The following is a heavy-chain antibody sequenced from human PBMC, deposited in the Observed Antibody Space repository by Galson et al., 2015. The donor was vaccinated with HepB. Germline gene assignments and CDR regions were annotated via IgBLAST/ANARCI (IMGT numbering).Heavy chain of an antibody. D-gene: IGHD6-6*01. CDR1: GYTLTELS. Sequence: SVKVSCKVSGYTLTELSMHWVRQAPGKGLEWMGGFDPEDGETIYAQKFQGRVTMTEDTSTDTAYMELSSLRSEDTAVYYCATVVRYSSSPDPYYFDYWGQGTPVTVSS. CDR2: FDPEDGET. V-gene: IGHV1-24*01. CDR3: ATVVRYSSSPDPYYFDY. J-gene: IGHJ4*02.